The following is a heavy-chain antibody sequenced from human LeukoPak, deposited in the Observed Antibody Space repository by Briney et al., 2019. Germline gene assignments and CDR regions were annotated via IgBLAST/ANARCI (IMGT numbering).Heavy chain of an antibody. CDR1: GGSISSYF. CDR3: ARDRRWGLLHAFDI. V-gene: IGHV4-59*01. Sequence: PSETLSLTCAVSGGSISSYFWSWIRQPPGKGLEWIAYAHYSESTNYNPSLKSRVTISLDTSKNQFSLMLNSVTAADTAVYYCARDRRWGLLHAFDIWGQGTMVTVSS. D-gene: IGHD1-26*01. J-gene: IGHJ3*02. CDR2: AHYSEST.